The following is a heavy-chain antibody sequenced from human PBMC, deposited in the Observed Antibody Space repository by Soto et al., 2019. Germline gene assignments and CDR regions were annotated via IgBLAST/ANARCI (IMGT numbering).Heavy chain of an antibody. Sequence: GGSLRLSCAASGFTFSSYAMHWVRQAPGKGLEWVAVISYDGSNKYYADSVKGRFTISRDNSKNTLYLQMNSLRAEDTAVYYCARGGSSSWYVDYWGQGTLVTVSS. D-gene: IGHD6-13*01. J-gene: IGHJ4*02. V-gene: IGHV3-30-3*01. CDR2: ISYDGSNK. CDR3: ARGGSSSWYVDY. CDR1: GFTFSSYA.